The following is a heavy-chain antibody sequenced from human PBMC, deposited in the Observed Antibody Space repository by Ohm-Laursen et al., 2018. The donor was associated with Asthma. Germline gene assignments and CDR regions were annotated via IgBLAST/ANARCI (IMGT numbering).Heavy chain of an antibody. CDR3: AREYASSWYPCFDY. D-gene: IGHD6-13*01. J-gene: IGHJ4*02. Sequence: SLRLSCPASGFTFRSYAMHWVRQAPGKGLEWVAVISYDGSNKYYADSVKGRFTISRDNSKNTLYLQMNSLRPEDTAVYYCAREYASSWYPCFDYWGQGTLVTVSS. CDR1: GFTFRSYA. V-gene: IGHV3-30*04. CDR2: ISYDGSNK.